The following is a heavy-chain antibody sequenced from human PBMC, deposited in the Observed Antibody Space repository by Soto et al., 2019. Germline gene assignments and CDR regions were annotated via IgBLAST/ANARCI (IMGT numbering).Heavy chain of an antibody. D-gene: IGHD3-22*01. CDR2: ISSSGSTI. V-gene: IGHV3-48*03. CDR3: ARELYYYDSSGLDY. J-gene: IGHJ4*02. CDR1: GFTFSSYE. Sequence: GGSLRLSCAASGFTFSSYEMNWVRQAPGKGLEWVSYISSSGSTIYYADPVKGRFTISRDNAKNSLYLQMNSLRAEDTAVYYCARELYYYDSSGLDYWGQGTLVTVSS.